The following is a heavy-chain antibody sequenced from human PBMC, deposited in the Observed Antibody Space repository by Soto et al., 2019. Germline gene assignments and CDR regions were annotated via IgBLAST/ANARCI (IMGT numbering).Heavy chain of an antibody. V-gene: IGHV3-30-3*01. CDR3: ARSLGGGCPNLDS. CDR1: GFTFSSYA. CDR2: ISYDGTNK. D-gene: IGHD2-15*01. Sequence: QVQLVESGGGVVQPGRSLRLSCAASGFTFSSYAMHWVRQAPGKGLEWVALISYDGTNKYYADSVKGRFTIYRDNSKNTMYLLMDSLRAEETAVYYCARSLGGGCPNLDSWGQGILVTVAS. J-gene: IGHJ4*02.